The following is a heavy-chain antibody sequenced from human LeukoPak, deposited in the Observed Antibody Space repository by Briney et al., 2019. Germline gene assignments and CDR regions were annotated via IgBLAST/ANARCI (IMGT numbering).Heavy chain of an antibody. V-gene: IGHV4-59*11. D-gene: IGHD5-18*01. CDR2: VSYSGST. J-gene: IGHJ4*02. Sequence: SETLSLTCTVSGASISSHYWSWIRQPPGKGLEWIGYVSYSGSTYYNPSLKRRVTISLDTSKKQFSLRLGSVTAADTAVYSCARGNSYGYFDYWGQGTLVTVSS. CDR3: ARGNSYGYFDY. CDR1: GASISSHY.